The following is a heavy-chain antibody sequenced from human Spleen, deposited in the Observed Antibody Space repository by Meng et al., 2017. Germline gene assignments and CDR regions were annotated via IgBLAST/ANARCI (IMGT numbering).Heavy chain of an antibody. J-gene: IGHJ2*01. CDR1: GFPFSSYA. CDR3: ARDSAQNWYFDL. Sequence: VGSGGGFVQWGGSWRFSCVSSGFPFSSYAMSWVRQAPGKGLEWVSLIESGGNIHYADSVKGGFTIFRDNYKNTLHLQMNSLRIEDTALYHCARDSAQNWYFDLWGRGTLVTVSS. CDR2: IESGGNI. V-gene: IGHV3-66*01.